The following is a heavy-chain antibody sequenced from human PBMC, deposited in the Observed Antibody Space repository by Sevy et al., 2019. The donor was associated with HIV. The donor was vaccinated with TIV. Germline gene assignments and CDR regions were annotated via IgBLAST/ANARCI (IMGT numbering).Heavy chain of an antibody. CDR3: ARITTVRALDI. V-gene: IGHV4-59*01. Sequence: SETLSLTCTVSGGSISSYYWSWIRQPPGKGLEWIGYIYYSGSTNCNSSLKSRVTISVDTSKNQFSLKLSSVTAADTAVYYCARITTVRALDIWGQGTMVTVSS. D-gene: IGHD4-17*01. J-gene: IGHJ3*02. CDR1: GGSISSYY. CDR2: IYYSGST.